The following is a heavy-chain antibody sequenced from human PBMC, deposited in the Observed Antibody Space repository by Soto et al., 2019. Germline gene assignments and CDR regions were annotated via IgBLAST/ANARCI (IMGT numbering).Heavy chain of an antibody. D-gene: IGHD3-22*01. J-gene: IGHJ4*02. CDR2: IYYSGST. V-gene: IGHV4-61*03. CDR1: GGSVSSETYY. Sequence: PSETLSLTCTVSGGSVSSETYYWSWIRQPPGKRLEWIGYIYYSGSTNYNPSLKSRVTISVDTSKNRFSLKLSSVTAADTAVYYCARGPTYYYDSGGEDYFDFWGQGTLVTVSS. CDR3: ARGPTYYYDSGGEDYFDF.